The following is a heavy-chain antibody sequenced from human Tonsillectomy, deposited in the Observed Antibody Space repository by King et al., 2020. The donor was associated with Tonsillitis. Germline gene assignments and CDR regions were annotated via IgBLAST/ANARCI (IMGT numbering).Heavy chain of an antibody. V-gene: IGHV5-10-1*03. D-gene: IGHD3-3*01. J-gene: IGHJ5*02. CDR3: VRVIAGTDYDVWSPLAFDP. CDR2: IDLSDSET. CDR1: GDSYSKYW. Sequence: QLVQSGAEVKKPGESLRISCKGSGDSYSKYWIAWVRQMPGKGLEWMGRIDLSDSETNYSPSFHGHVTISVDKSITTASLQWSSLKASDSAIYYCVRVIAGTDYDVWSPLAFDPWGQGTLVTVSS.